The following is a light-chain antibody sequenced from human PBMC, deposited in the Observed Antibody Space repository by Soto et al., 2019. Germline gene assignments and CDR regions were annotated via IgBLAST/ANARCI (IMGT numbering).Light chain of an antibody. J-gene: IGKJ3*01. CDR2: KAS. CDR3: QQYSIYWGFT. Sequence: DIQMTQSPSTLSASVGDRVTITCRASQSISSWLAWYQQKPGKAPKLLIYKASSLESGVPSRFSGSGSGTEFTLTIISLQPDDFATYYCQQYSIYWGFTFGHGTKVDIK. CDR1: QSISSW. V-gene: IGKV1-5*03.